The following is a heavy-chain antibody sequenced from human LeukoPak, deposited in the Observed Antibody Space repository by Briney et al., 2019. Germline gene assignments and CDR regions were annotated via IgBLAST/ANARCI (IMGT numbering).Heavy chain of an antibody. CDR1: GFTVSSNY. D-gene: IGHD3-10*01. J-gene: IGHJ4*02. V-gene: IGHV3-53*01. CDR2: IYSGGST. Sequence: PGGSLRLSCAASGFTVSSNYMSWVRQAPGKGLEWVSVIYSGGSTYYADSVKGRFTISRDNSKNTLYLQMNSLRAEDTAVYYCARIYGSGSNLEDYWGQGTLVTVSS. CDR3: ARIYGSGSNLEDY.